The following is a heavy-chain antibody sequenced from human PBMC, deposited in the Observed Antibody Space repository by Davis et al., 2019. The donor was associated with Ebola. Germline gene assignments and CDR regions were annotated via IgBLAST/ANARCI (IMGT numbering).Heavy chain of an antibody. CDR3: ARENGAVDNSYYEGAFDY. CDR2: LYYTGST. Sequence: SETLSLTCTVSGGSISSYSWSWIRQPPGKGLEWIGYLYYTGSTSYNPSLKSRVTISVDTSKNQFSLKLRSVTAADTAVYYCARENGAVDNSYYEGAFDYWGQGTLVTVTS. J-gene: IGHJ4*02. V-gene: IGHV4-59*01. CDR1: GGSISSYS. D-gene: IGHD3-10*01.